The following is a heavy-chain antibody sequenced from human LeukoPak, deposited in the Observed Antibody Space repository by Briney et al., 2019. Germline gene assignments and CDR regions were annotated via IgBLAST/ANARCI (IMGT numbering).Heavy chain of an antibody. D-gene: IGHD3-22*01. Sequence: GGALRLSCAASGFTFSSYAMHWVRQAPGKGLEWVAVISYDGSNKYYADSVKGRFTISRDNSKNTLYLQMNSLRAEDTAVYYCARDRRLNYYDSSGYPDYWGQGTLVTVSS. CDR1: GFTFSSYA. V-gene: IGHV3-30*04. CDR3: ARDRRLNYYDSSGYPDY. J-gene: IGHJ4*02. CDR2: ISYDGSNK.